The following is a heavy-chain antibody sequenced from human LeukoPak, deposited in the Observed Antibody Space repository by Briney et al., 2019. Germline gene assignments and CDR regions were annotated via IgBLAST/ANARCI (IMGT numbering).Heavy chain of an antibody. CDR3: ARSDFWAPGWFDP. J-gene: IGHJ5*02. D-gene: IGHD3-3*01. CDR2: IYYSGST. CDR1: GGSISSYY. Sequence: SETLSLTCTVSGGSISSYYWSWIRQPPGKGLDWIGYIYYSGSTNYNPSLKSRVTISVDTSKNQFSLKLSSVTAAATAVYYCARSDFWAPGWFDPWGQGTLVTVSS. V-gene: IGHV4-59*08.